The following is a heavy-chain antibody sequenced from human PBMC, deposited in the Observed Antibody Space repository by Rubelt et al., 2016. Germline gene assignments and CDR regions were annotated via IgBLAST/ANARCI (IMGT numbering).Heavy chain of an antibody. CDR2: IYYSGST. D-gene: IGHD1-1*01. Sequence: QLQLQESGPGLVKPSETLSLTCTVSGGSISSSSYYWGWIRQPPGKGLEWIGSIYYSGSTYYNPSLKGRLTISVDTSKNQFSRRLSSMTAADTDVYYCARIPRPTGNWYFDSWGQGTLVTVYS. V-gene: IGHV4-39*01. CDR3: ARIPRPTGNWYFDS. CDR1: GGSISSSSYY. J-gene: IGHJ4*02.